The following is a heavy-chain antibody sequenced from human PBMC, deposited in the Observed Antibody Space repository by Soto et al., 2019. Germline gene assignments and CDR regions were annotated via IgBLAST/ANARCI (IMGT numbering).Heavy chain of an antibody. CDR1: GGSISSSNYY. CDR2: ISHSGTT. V-gene: IGHV4-39*01. CDR3: ADSGWSFDN. D-gene: IGHD6-19*01. J-gene: IGHJ4*02. Sequence: SETLSLTCTVSGGSISSSNYYWGWIRQPPGKGLEWIGNISHSGTTYYNPSLRSRVTISVDTSKNQFSLKLSSVTAADTAVYYCADSGWSFDNWGQGTLVTVSS.